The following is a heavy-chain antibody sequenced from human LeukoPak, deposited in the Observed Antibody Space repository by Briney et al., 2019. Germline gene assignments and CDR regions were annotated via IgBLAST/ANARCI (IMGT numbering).Heavy chain of an antibody. CDR2: ISSSSYI. CDR3: ARDIALAGLNDY. J-gene: IGHJ4*02. D-gene: IGHD6-19*01. CDR1: GFTFSSYS. V-gene: IGHV3-21*01. Sequence: GGSLRLSCAASGFTFSSYSMNWVRQAPGKGLEWVSSISSSSYIYYADSVKGRFTISRDNAKNSLYLQVNSLRAEDTAVYHCARDIALAGLNDYWGQGTLVTVSS.